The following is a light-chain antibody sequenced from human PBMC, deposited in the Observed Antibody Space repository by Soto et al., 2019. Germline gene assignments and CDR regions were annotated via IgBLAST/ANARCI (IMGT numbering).Light chain of an antibody. Sequence: DIQLTQSPSFLSASVGDRVTITCRASQDIKSSLAWYQQKPGKAPNLLIYTASTLQTGVPSRFSGSRSGTEFTLTISRLQPEDFAIYYCQQVNSYPITFGQGTRLEI. J-gene: IGKJ5*01. CDR1: QDIKSS. CDR2: TAS. V-gene: IGKV1-9*01. CDR3: QQVNSYPIT.